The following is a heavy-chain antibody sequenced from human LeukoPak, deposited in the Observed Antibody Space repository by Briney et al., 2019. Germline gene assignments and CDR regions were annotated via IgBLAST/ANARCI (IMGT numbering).Heavy chain of an antibody. V-gene: IGHV4-59*08. CDR1: GGSISSYY. CDR2: IYYSGST. J-gene: IGHJ4*02. Sequence: SETLSLTCTVSGGSISSYYWSWIRQPPGKGLEWIGYIYYSGSTNYNPSLKSRVTISVDTSKNQFSLKLGSVTAADTAVYYCARRGYSYGPFDYWGQGTLVTVSS. D-gene: IGHD5-18*01. CDR3: ARRGYSYGPFDY.